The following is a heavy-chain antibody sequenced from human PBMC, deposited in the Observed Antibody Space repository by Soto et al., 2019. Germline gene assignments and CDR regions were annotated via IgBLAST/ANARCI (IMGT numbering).Heavy chain of an antibody. Sequence: SETLSLTCAVYGGSFSGYYWSWIRQPPGKGLEWIGEINHSGSTNYNPSLKSLVTIPVDMSKNQFSLKLSSVTAADTAVYYCARGRDYDSSGYYYFWGQGTLVTVSS. CDR2: INHSGST. V-gene: IGHV4-34*01. J-gene: IGHJ4*02. D-gene: IGHD3-22*01. CDR3: ARGRDYDSSGYYYF. CDR1: GGSFSGYY.